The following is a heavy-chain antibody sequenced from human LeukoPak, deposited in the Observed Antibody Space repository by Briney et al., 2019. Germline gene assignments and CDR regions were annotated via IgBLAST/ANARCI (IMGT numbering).Heavy chain of an antibody. J-gene: IGHJ4*02. CDR3: ARVRKSSYCGGDFYTAPFDY. D-gene: IGHD2-21*02. CDR2: INHSGST. V-gene: IGHV4-34*01. CDR1: GGSFSGYY. Sequence: SETLSLTCAVYGGSFSGYYWSWIRQPPGKGLEWIGEINHSGSTNYNPSLKSRVTISVDTSKNQFSLKLSSVTAADTAVYYCARVRKSSYCGGDFYTAPFDYWGQGTLVTVSS.